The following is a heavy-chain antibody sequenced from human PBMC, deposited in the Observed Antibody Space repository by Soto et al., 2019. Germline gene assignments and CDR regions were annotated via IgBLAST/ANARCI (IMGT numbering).Heavy chain of an antibody. J-gene: IGHJ6*02. CDR1: GYTFTGYY. CDR2: INPNSGGT. CDR3: ARDRMDIVASGMDV. D-gene: IGHD5-12*01. V-gene: IGHV1-2*02. Sequence: QVQLVQSGAEVKKPGASVKVSCKASGYTFTGYYMHWVRQAPGQGLEWMGWINPNSGGTNYAQKFQGRGTMTRDPSISTAYMELSRLRSDDTAVYYCARDRMDIVASGMDVWGQGTTVTVSS.